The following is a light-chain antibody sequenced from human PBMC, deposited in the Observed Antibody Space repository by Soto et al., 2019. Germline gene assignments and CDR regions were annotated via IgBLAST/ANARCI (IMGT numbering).Light chain of an antibody. J-gene: IGKJ1*01. Sequence: EVVLRQSPATLPVSPGEGATLSCRASQGIGDTLAWYQHKPGQTPRLLIYDTSTRATGIPARFSGSGSGTDFTLTISRLQSEDFAVYYCQQYNNSPRTFGQGTKVDIK. V-gene: IGKV3D-15*01. CDR2: DTS. CDR1: QGIGDT. CDR3: QQYNNSPRT.